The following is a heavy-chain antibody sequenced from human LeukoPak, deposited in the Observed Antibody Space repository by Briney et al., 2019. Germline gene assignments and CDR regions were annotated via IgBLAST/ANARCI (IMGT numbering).Heavy chain of an antibody. CDR1: GFTFSSYA. Sequence: GGSLRLSCAASGFTFSSYAMTWVRQAPGKGLEWVSVIGRYGGDIHYADSVEGRFTITRDNSKNTLYLQMNSLRVEDTAIYYCAKYAPPTTVVTRFFDSWGQGTLVTVSS. CDR3: AKYAPPTTVVTRFFDS. V-gene: IGHV3-23*01. J-gene: IGHJ4*02. CDR2: IGRYGGDI. D-gene: IGHD4-23*01.